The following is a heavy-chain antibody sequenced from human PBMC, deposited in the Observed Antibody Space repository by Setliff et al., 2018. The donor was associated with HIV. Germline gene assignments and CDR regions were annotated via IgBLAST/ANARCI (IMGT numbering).Heavy chain of an antibody. D-gene: IGHD3-10*01. CDR3: ARDPLKYYGSGSYYIPFDY. V-gene: IGHV1-18*01. CDR1: GYTFTSYG. CDR2: ISAYNGNT. Sequence: GGSVKVSCKASGYTFTSYGISWVRQAPGQGLEWMGWISAYNGNTNYAQKLQGRVTMTTDTSTSTAYMELRSLRSDDTAVYYCARDPLKYYGSGSYYIPFDYWGQGTLVTVSS. J-gene: IGHJ4*02.